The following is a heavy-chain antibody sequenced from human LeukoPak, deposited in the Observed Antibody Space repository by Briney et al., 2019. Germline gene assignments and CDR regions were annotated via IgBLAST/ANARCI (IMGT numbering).Heavy chain of an antibody. Sequence: SETLSLTCTVSGGSISSYYWSWIRQPAGKGLEWIGRIYTSGSTNYNPSLKSRVTMSVDTSKNQFSLKLSSVTAADTAVYYCARYIVVVPAAMSRFYYYYMDVWGKGTTVTVSS. CDR3: ARYIVVVPAAMSRFYYYYMDV. CDR2: IYTSGST. J-gene: IGHJ6*03. D-gene: IGHD2-2*01. V-gene: IGHV4-4*07. CDR1: GGSISSYY.